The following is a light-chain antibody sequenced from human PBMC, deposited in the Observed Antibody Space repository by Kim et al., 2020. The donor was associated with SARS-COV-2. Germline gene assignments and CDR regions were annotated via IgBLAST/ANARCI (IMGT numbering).Light chain of an antibody. Sequence: EIVLTQSPATLSLSPGERATLSCRASQSVSNYLAWYQQKPGQAPRLLIYDTSNRATGIPARFSGSGSGSGTDFTLTISSLEPEDFAVYYFQQRSNWPLTFGGGTKVDIK. CDR3: QQRSNWPLT. J-gene: IGKJ4*01. V-gene: IGKV3-11*01. CDR1: QSVSNY. CDR2: DTS.